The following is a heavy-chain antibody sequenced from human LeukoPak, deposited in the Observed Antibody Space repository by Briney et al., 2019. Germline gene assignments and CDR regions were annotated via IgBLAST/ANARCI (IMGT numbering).Heavy chain of an antibody. CDR1: DGSISTYF. J-gene: IGHJ4*02. Sequence: PSETLSLTCTVSDGSISTYFWSWIRQPPGKGLEWIGYIYYSGITNYNPSLKSRVTISVDTSKNQFSLKLSSVTAADTAVYYCARHAPYSNYALDYWGQGILVTVSS. CDR2: IYYSGIT. V-gene: IGHV4-59*08. D-gene: IGHD4-11*01. CDR3: ARHAPYSNYALDY.